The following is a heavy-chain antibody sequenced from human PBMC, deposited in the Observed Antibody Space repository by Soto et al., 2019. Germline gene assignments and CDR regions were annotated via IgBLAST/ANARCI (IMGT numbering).Heavy chain of an antibody. J-gene: IGHJ3*02. D-gene: IGHD1-1*01. Sequence: QVQLVESGGGLVKPGGSLRLSCAANRFTFSDCYRSWIRQAPGKGLEWVSYISSSGSTIYYADSVKGRFTISRDNAKNSLYLQMNSLRAEDMAVYYCATSDYPTEANAFDIWGQGTMVTVSS. V-gene: IGHV3-11*01. CDR2: ISSSGSTI. CDR1: RFTFSDCY. CDR3: ATSDYPTEANAFDI.